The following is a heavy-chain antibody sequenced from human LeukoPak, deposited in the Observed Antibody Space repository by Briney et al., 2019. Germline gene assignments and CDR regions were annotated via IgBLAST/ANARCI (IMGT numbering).Heavy chain of an antibody. J-gene: IGHJ6*02. CDR1: GFTFSSYA. CDR2: IWYDGSNK. CDR3: ARGQYYDFWSGYYISYGMDV. D-gene: IGHD3-3*01. V-gene: IGHV3-33*08. Sequence: GGSLRLSCAASGFTFSSYAMHWVRQAPGKGLEWVAVIWYDGSNKYYADSVKGRFTISRDNSKNTLYLQMNSLRAEDTAVYYCARGQYYDFWSGYYISYGMDVWGQGTTVTVSS.